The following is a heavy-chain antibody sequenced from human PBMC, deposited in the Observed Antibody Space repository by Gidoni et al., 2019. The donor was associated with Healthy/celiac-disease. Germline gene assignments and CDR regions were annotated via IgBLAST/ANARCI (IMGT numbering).Heavy chain of an antibody. D-gene: IGHD3-10*01. V-gene: IGHV4-39*07. CDR2: IYYSGST. CDR1: GGSISSSSYY. Sequence: QLQLQESGPGLVKPSETLSLTCTVSGGSISSSSYYWGWLRQPPGKGLGWIGSIYYSGSTYYNPSLKSRVTISVDTSKNQFSLKLSSVTAADTAVYYCARDYAVKIYGSGSYYNGDYYYYYGMDVWGQGTTVTVSS. CDR3: ARDYAVKIYGSGSYYNGDYYYYYGMDV. J-gene: IGHJ6*02.